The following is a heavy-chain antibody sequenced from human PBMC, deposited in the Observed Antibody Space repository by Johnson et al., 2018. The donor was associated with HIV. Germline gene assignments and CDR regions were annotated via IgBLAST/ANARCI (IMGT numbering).Heavy chain of an antibody. CDR3: ARGGSSTSLDAFDI. CDR1: GVTVSTNY. CDR2: IYSGGST. Sequence: VQLVESGGGVVQPGRSLRLSCAASGVTVSTNYMSWVRQAPGKGLEWVSVIYSGGSTYYADSVKGRFTISRDNSKNTLYLQMNSLRAEDTAVYYCARGGSSTSLDAFDIWGQGTMVTVSS. D-gene: IGHD2-2*01. V-gene: IGHV3-66*02. J-gene: IGHJ3*02.